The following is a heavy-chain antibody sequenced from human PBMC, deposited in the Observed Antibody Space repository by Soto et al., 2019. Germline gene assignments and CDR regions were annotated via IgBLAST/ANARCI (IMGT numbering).Heavy chain of an antibody. Sequence: QVQLVESGGDLVKPGGSLRLSCAASGFTFTDYYMSWLRQAPGQGLQWLSYISGSTDYLNYADSVKGRFTISRDNAKNLLYLQMTSLRANDTADYYCARDLGFSSSNYFDFWGQGTLVTVSS. CDR2: ISGSTDYL. CDR1: GFTFTDYY. CDR3: ARDLGFSSSNYFDF. D-gene: IGHD3-10*01. V-gene: IGHV3-11*05. J-gene: IGHJ4*02.